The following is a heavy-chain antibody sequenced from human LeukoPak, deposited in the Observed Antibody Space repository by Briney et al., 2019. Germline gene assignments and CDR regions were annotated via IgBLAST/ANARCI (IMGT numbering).Heavy chain of an antibody. Sequence: GRSLRLSCAASGLTFSSYAMHWVRQAPGKGLEWVAVISYDGSNKYYADSVKGRFPISRDNSKNTLYLQMNSLRAEDTAVYYCANLLYYDILTGTDAFDIWGQGTMVTVSS. CDR1: GLTFSSYA. CDR3: ANLLYYDILTGTDAFDI. V-gene: IGHV3-30*04. J-gene: IGHJ3*02. CDR2: ISYDGSNK. D-gene: IGHD3-9*01.